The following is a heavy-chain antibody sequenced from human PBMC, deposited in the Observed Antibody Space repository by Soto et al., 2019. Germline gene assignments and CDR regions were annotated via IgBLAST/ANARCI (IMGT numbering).Heavy chain of an antibody. V-gene: IGHV3-30*14. J-gene: IGHJ5*02. D-gene: IGHD6-13*01. CDR2: ISSDGATK. CDR1: GFAFRSHT. Sequence: LRLSCTASGFAFRSHTMQWVRQAPGKGLEWVAVISSDGATKYVADSLKGRFTISRDNFESTMSLQMNNLRPEDTALYYCARSSVHIAAAGRLDLWGPGTLVTVSS. CDR3: ARSSVHIAAAGRLDL.